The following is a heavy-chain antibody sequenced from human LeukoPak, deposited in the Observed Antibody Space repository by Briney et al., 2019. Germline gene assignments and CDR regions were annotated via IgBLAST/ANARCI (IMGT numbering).Heavy chain of an antibody. CDR2: IYYSGST. Sequence: KSSETLSLTCTVSGGSISNYYRSWIRQPPGKGLEWIGYIYYSGSTNYNPSLKSRVTISVDTSKNQFSLKLSSVTAADTAVYYCARGRITQRWLQRPHYYFDYWGQGTLVTVSS. CDR3: ARGRITQRWLQRPHYYFDY. CDR1: GGSISNYY. J-gene: IGHJ4*02. V-gene: IGHV4-59*01. D-gene: IGHD5-24*01.